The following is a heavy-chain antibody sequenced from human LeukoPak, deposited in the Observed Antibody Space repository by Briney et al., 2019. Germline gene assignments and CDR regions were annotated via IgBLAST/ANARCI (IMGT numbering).Heavy chain of an antibody. J-gene: IGHJ6*03. V-gene: IGHV3-11*04. Sequence: GGSLRLSCAASGFTFSDYYMSWIRQAPGKGLEWVSYISSSGSTIYYADSVKGRFTISRDNAKNSLYLQMNSLRAEDTAVYYCARDVAFVLRGAARRNHYYYMDVWGKGTTVTVSS. CDR3: ARDVAFVLRGAARRNHYYYMDV. CDR2: ISSSGSTI. D-gene: IGHD6-6*01. CDR1: GFTFSDYY.